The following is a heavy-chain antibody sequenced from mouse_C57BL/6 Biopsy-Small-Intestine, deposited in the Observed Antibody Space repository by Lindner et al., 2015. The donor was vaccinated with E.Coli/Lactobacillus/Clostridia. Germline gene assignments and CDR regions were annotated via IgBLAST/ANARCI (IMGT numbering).Heavy chain of an antibody. CDR1: GYTFTSYA. CDR2: IHPRNGKT. D-gene: IGHD1-1*01. CDR3: ARSGDYDGNWYFDV. J-gene: IGHJ1*03. Sequence: VQLQESGAELARPGASVKLSCRASGYTFTSYAISWVKQRTGQGLEWIGEIHPRNGKTFNNEKFKSMATLTADKSSSTAYMELRSLTSEDSAVYFCARSGDYDGNWYFDVWGTGTTVTVSS. V-gene: IGHV1-81*01.